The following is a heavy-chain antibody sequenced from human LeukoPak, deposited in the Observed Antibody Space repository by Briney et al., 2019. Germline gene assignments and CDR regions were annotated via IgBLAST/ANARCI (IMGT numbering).Heavy chain of an antibody. V-gene: IGHV4-59*08. CDR3: ASLYCSGTSCHFDY. Sequence: SSETLSLTCTVSGGSISSYYWSWIRQPPGKGLEWIGYIYYSGSTNYNPSLKSRVTISVDTSKNQFSLKLSSVTAADTAVYYCASLYCSGTSCHFDYWGQGTLVTVSS. CDR2: IYYSGST. D-gene: IGHD2-2*01. CDR1: GGSISSYY. J-gene: IGHJ4*02.